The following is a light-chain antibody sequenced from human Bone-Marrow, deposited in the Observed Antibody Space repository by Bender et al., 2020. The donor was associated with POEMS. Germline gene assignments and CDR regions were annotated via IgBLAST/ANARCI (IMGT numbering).Light chain of an antibody. CDR2: LYTDGSH. CDR3: QTWDTGNPVI. V-gene: IGLV4-69*01. Sequence: QVVLTQLPSASASLGASVKLTCTLSSGHINYAIAWHQQRPEKGPRFLMKLYTDGSHSKGDGVPDRFSVSRSGAERYLTISSLQSEDEADYYCQTWDTGNPVIFGGGTKLTVL. CDR1: SGHINYA. J-gene: IGLJ2*01.